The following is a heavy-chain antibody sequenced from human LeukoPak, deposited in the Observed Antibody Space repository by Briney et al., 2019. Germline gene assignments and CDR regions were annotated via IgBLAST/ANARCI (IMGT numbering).Heavy chain of an antibody. Sequence: PGGSLRLSCAASGFTFSSSWMSWLRQAPGRGLEWVINISPDATEKYFVDSVKGRFTISRDNAKNSLYLQMNSLTADDTAMYFCARDASGWSSYWGQGTLVTVSS. D-gene: IGHD6-19*01. CDR2: ISPDATEK. CDR3: ARDASGWSSY. J-gene: IGHJ4*02. V-gene: IGHV3-7*01. CDR1: GFTFSSSW.